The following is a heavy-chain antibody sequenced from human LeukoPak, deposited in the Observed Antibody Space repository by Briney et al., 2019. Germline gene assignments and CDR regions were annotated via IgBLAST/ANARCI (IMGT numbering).Heavy chain of an antibody. D-gene: IGHD3-10*02. Sequence: PRGSLRPSCAASGFTFSSYEMNWVRQAPGKGLEWVSYISSSGSTIYYADSVKGRFTISRDNAKNSLYLQMNSLRAEDTAVYYCAELGITMIGGVWGKGTTATVSS. CDR1: GFTFSSYE. CDR2: ISSSGSTI. V-gene: IGHV3-48*03. J-gene: IGHJ6*04. CDR3: AELGITMIGGV.